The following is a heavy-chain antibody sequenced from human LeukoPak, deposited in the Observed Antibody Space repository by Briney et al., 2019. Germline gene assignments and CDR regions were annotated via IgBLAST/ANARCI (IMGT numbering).Heavy chain of an antibody. Sequence: GGSLRLSCAASGFTFSGSAMHWVRQAPGKGLEWVAFIRYDGSNKYYADSVKGRFTISRDNSKNTLYLQMNSLRAEDTAVYYCAKDRGDDFWSGYYTSDAFDIWGQGTMVTVSS. D-gene: IGHD3-3*01. J-gene: IGHJ3*02. CDR3: AKDRGDDFWSGYYTSDAFDI. CDR1: GFTFSGSA. V-gene: IGHV3-30*02. CDR2: IRYDGSNK.